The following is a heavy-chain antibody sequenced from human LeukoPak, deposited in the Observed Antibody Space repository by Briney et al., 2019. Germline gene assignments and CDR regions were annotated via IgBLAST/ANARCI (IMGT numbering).Heavy chain of an antibody. CDR3: ARDRPYCSSTSCPLYYFDY. Sequence: ASVKVSCKASGYTFTSYGISWVRQAPGQGLEWMGWISAYNGNTKYAQKLQGRVTMTTDTSTSTAYMELRSLRSDDTAVYYCARDRPYCSSTSCPLYYFDYWGQGTLVTVSS. CDR1: GYTFTSYG. CDR2: ISAYNGNT. J-gene: IGHJ4*02. D-gene: IGHD2-2*01. V-gene: IGHV1-18*01.